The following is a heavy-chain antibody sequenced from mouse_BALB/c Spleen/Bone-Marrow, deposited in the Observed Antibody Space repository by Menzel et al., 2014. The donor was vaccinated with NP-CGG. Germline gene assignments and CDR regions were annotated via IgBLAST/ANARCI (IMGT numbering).Heavy chain of an antibody. CDR3: ARKYGDF. CDR2: ICPGDGET. V-gene: IGHV1-80*01. Sequence: QVQLQQSGAELVRPGSSVKISCKASGYPFSSYWMSWVKQRPGQGLEWIGQICPGDGETNYNGKFKGNATLTADKSSSTAYMQLISLTSEDSAVYFCARKYGDFWGQGTPLTVSS. D-gene: IGHD2-13*01. J-gene: IGHJ2*01. CDR1: GYPFSSYW.